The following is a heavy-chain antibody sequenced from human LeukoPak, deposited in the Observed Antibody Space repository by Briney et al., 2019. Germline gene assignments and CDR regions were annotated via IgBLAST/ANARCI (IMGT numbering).Heavy chain of an antibody. J-gene: IGHJ3*02. D-gene: IGHD2-15*01. CDR1: GYTFTGYY. CDR2: ISAYNGNT. Sequence: ASVKVSCKASGYTFTGYYMHWVRQAPGQGLEWMGWISAYNGNTNYAQKLQGRVTMTTDTSTSTAYMELRSLRSDDTAMYYCARDLCGGTCYPSPDAFDIWGQGTMVTVSS. V-gene: IGHV1-18*04. CDR3: ARDLCGGTCYPSPDAFDI.